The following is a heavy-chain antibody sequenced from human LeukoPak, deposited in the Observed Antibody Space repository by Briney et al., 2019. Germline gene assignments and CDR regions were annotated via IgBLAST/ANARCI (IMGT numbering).Heavy chain of an antibody. D-gene: IGHD3-10*01. J-gene: IGHJ6*02. CDR1: GFTFSSYG. V-gene: IGHV3-21*04. CDR2: ISNTGSDT. Sequence: GRSLRLSCAASGFTFSSYGMHLVRQAPGKGLEWVSTISNTGSDTYYADSVKGRFTISRDNSENALYLQMNNLRAEDTAIHYCAKVPYSDYGSGRPPFMDVWGQGTTVAVSS. CDR3: AKVPYSDYGSGRPPFMDV.